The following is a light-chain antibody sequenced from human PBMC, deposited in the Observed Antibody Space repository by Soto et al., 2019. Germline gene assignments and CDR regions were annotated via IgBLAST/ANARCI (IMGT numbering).Light chain of an antibody. CDR3: QQYGSSPWT. CDR1: QSVSSSY. Sequence: EIVLTQSPGTLSLSPGERATLSCRASQSVSSSYLAWYQPKPGQAPRLLIYGASSRATSIPERFSGSGSGTDFTVTISGREPEECAVYYCQQYGSSPWTFGQGPKVEVK. J-gene: IGKJ1*01. V-gene: IGKV3-20*01. CDR2: GAS.